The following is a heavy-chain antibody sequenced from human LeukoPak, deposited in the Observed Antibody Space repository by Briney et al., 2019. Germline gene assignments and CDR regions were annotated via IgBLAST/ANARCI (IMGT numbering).Heavy chain of an antibody. Sequence: ASVKVSCKASGGTFSSYAISWVRQAPGQGLEWMGWITPNSGGTNYAQKFQGRVTMTRDTSISTAYMELSRLRSDDTAVYYCATGADYYDSSGYYPQFDYWGQGTLVTVSS. V-gene: IGHV1-2*02. CDR2: ITPNSGGT. CDR3: ATGADYYDSSGYYPQFDY. D-gene: IGHD3-22*01. CDR1: GGTFSSYA. J-gene: IGHJ4*02.